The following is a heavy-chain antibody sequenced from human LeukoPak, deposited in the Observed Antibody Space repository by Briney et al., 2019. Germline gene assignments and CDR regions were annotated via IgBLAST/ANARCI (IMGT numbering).Heavy chain of an antibody. CDR3: ARLRYDSSGYYPTYFDY. D-gene: IGHD3-22*01. V-gene: IGHV5-51*01. CDR2: IRPMNSDM. J-gene: IGHJ4*02. Sequence: GESLKISCKGSGYNFNTYWVAWVRQLPGKGLEWMGIIRPMNSDMRYSPSFQGQVTISADRSINTAYLQWSSLTASDTAMYYCARLRYDSSGYYPTYFDYWGQGTLVTVSS. CDR1: GYNFNTYW.